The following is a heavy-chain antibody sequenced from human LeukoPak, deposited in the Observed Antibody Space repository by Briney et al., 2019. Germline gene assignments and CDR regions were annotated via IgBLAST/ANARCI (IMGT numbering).Heavy chain of an antibody. D-gene: IGHD5-24*01. J-gene: IGHJ4*02. Sequence: HTGRSLRLSCAASGFTFSSYGMHWVRQAPGKGLEWVAVIWCDGSNKYYADSVKGRFTISRDNSKNTLYLQMNSLRAEDTAVYYCAKDQGWLQLTYYFDYWGQGTLVTVSS. V-gene: IGHV3-33*06. CDR2: IWCDGSNK. CDR1: GFTFSSYG. CDR3: AKDQGWLQLTYYFDY.